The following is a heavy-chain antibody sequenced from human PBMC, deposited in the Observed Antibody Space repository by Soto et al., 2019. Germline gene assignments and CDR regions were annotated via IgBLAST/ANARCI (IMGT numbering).Heavy chain of an antibody. CDR2: IDPSDSYT. V-gene: IGHV5-10-1*01. D-gene: IGHD6-6*01. CDR1: GYSFTSYW. J-gene: IGHJ4*02. Sequence: GASLKISCKGSGYSFTSYWISWVRQMPGKGLEWMGRIDPSDSYTNYSPSFQGHVTISADKSISTAYLQWSSLKASDTAMYYCARPGPVSAAPPRGDPFDYWGQGTLVTVSS. CDR3: ARPGPVSAAPPRGDPFDY.